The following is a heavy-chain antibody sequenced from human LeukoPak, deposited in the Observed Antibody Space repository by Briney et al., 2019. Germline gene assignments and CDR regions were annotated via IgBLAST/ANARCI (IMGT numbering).Heavy chain of an antibody. J-gene: IGHJ4*02. CDR1: GFTFSNYG. CDR2: IWYDGTNK. CDR3: ARDGSSYSGSYLDY. V-gene: IGHV3-33*01. Sequence: GRSLRLSCVASGFTFSNYGMHWVRQAPGKGLEWVAVIWYDGTNKYYADSVKGRFTFSRDNSKNTLYLQMNSLRAEDTAVYYCARDGSSYSGSYLDYWGQGTPVTVSS. D-gene: IGHD1-26*01.